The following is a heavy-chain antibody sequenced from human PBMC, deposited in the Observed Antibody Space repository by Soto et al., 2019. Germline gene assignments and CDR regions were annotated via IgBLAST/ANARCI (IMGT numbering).Heavy chain of an antibody. CDR3: ARLRGELQLSYFDY. CDR2: IYPGDSDT. D-gene: IGHD1-26*01. V-gene: IGHV5-51*01. J-gene: IGHJ4*02. Sequence: GESLKISCKGSGYTFSNYWIGWVRQMPGKGLEWMGIIYPGDSDTRYSPSFQGQVTTSADKSIRTAYLQWSSLKASDTAMYYCARLRGELQLSYFDYWGQGTLVTVSS. CDR1: GYTFSNYW.